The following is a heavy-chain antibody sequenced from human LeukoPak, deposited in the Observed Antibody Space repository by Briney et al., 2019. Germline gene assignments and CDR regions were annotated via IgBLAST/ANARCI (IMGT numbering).Heavy chain of an antibody. V-gene: IGHV3-66*01. CDR1: GFTVSSNY. CDR3: ARVYYDTNYYFDY. CDR2: IYSGGST. Sequence: GGSLRLSCAASGFTVSSNYMSWVRQAPGKGLEWVSVIYSGGSTYYADSVKGRFTISRDNSKNTLYLQMNSLRAGDTAVYYCARVYYDTNYYFDYWGQGTLVTVSS. D-gene: IGHD3-22*01. J-gene: IGHJ4*02.